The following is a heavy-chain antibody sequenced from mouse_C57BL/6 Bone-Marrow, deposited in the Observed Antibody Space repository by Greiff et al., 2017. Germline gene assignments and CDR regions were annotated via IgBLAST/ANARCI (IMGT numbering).Heavy chain of an antibody. V-gene: IGHV1-26*01. D-gene: IGHD2-4*01. J-gene: IGHJ2*01. CDR1: GYTFTDYY. Sequence: VQLQQSGPELVKPGASVKISCKASGYTFTDYYMNWVKQSHGKSLEWIGDINPNNGGTSYNQKFKGKATLTVDKSSSTAYMELRSLTSEDSAVYYCARWGDYDGVDYWVQGTTLTVSS. CDR3: ARWGDYDGVDY. CDR2: INPNNGGT.